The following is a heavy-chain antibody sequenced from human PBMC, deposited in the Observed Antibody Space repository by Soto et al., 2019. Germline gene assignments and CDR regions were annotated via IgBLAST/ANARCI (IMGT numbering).Heavy chain of an antibody. CDR3: AGSPVATIYGGYFDY. CDR2: INHSGST. J-gene: IGHJ4*02. D-gene: IGHD5-12*01. V-gene: IGHV4-34*01. CDR1: GGSFSGYY. Sequence: PSETLSLTCAVYGGSFSGYYWSWIRQPPGKGLEWIGEINHSGSTNYNPSLKSRVTISVDTSKNQFSLKLSSVTAADTAVHYCAGSPVATIYGGYFDYWGQGTLVTVSS.